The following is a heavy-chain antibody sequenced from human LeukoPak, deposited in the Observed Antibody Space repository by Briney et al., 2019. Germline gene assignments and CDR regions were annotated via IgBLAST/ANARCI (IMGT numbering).Heavy chain of an antibody. J-gene: IGHJ4*02. V-gene: IGHV4-59*08. CDR1: GGSISYNY. D-gene: IGHD3-16*01. Sequence: PSETLSLTCTVSGGSISYNYWSWIRQPPGKGLEWIGYIYYSGSTDYNPSLESRVTMSVDASKNMFSLKLRSVTAADTAVYYCTRRDYDHWYFDQWGQGTLVTVSS. CDR3: TRRDYDHWYFDQ. CDR2: IYYSGST.